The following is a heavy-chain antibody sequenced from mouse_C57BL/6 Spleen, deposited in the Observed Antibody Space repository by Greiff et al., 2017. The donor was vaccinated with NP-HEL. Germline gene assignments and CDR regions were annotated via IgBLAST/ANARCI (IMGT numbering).Heavy chain of an antibody. Sequence: DVMLVESGGGLVQPGGSLKLSCAASGFTFSDYYMYWVRQTPEKRLEWVAYISNGGGSTYYPDTVKGRFTISRDNAKNTLYLQMSRLKSEDTAMYYCARPIYYDYDYDGPLYWYFDVWGTGTTVTVSS. CDR1: GFTFSDYY. CDR3: ARPIYYDYDYDGPLYWYFDV. CDR2: ISNGGGST. V-gene: IGHV5-12*01. J-gene: IGHJ1*03. D-gene: IGHD2-4*01.